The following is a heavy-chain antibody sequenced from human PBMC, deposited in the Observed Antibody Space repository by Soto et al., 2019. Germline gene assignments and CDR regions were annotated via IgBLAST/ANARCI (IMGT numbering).Heavy chain of an antibody. CDR3: AKAGLHGSGWSYWYFDL. CDR1: GFTFSSYV. V-gene: IGHV3-30*18. Sequence: QVQLVESGGGLVQPGRSLRLSCAASGFTFSSYVMHWVRQAPGKGLEWVAVISYNGSKKYYADSVKGRFTISRDNTKHPLYLQMNRLRAEDTAVYYCAKAGLHGSGWSYWYFDLWGRGTLVTVSA. D-gene: IGHD6-19*01. CDR2: ISYNGSKK. J-gene: IGHJ2*01.